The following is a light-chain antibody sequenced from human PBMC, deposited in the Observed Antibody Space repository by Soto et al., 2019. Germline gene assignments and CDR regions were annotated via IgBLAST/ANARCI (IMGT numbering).Light chain of an antibody. CDR1: QSVSRY. Sequence: EIVLTQSPATLSLSPGERATLSCRASQSVSRYLAWYQQKPGQAPRLLIYDASNRATGIPARFSGSGSGTDFTLTISSLEPEDFAVYYCQQYNYWPRTFGQGTMVDIK. J-gene: IGKJ1*01. CDR2: DAS. V-gene: IGKV3-11*01. CDR3: QQYNYWPRT.